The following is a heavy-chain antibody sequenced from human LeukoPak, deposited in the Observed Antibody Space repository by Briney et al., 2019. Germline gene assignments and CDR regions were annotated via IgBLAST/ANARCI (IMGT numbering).Heavy chain of an antibody. V-gene: IGHV4-39*07. CDR3: ARGRDGYNAIGDY. CDR1: GGSISSSSYY. Sequence: PSETLSLTCTVSGGSISSSSYYWGWIRQPPGKGLEWIGSIYYSGSTYYNPSLKSRVTISVDTSKNQFSLKLSSVTAADTAVYYCARGRDGYNAIGDYWGQGTLVTVSS. J-gene: IGHJ4*02. CDR2: IYYSGST. D-gene: IGHD5-24*01.